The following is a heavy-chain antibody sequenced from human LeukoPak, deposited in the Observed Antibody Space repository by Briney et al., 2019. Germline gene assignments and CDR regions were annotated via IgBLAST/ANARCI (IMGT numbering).Heavy chain of an antibody. J-gene: IGHJ3*02. CDR1: GFTFSDYY. CDR2: ISSSGSTI. CDR3: ARTMIVVDHLAAFDI. D-gene: IGHD3-22*01. Sequence: MSGGSLRLSCAASGFTFSDYYMSWIRQAPGKGLEWVLYISSSGSTIYYADSVKGRFTISRDNAKNSLNLQMNSLRAEDTAVYYCARTMIVVDHLAAFDIWGQGTMVTVSS. V-gene: IGHV3-11*04.